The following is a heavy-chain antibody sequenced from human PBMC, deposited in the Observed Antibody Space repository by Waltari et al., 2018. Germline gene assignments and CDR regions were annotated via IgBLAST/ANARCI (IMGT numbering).Heavy chain of an antibody. V-gene: IGHV3-30*01. CDR2: ISYDGSNK. CDR1: GFTFSSYA. J-gene: IGHJ2*01. D-gene: IGHD3-22*01. CDR3: ARGSGYWYCDL. Sequence: QVQLVESGGGVVQPGRSLRLSCAASGFTFSSYAMHWVRQAPGKGLEWVAVISYDGSNKYYAESVKGRVTISRDNSKNTLYLQMNSLRAEDTAVYYCARGSGYWYCDLWGRGTLVTGSS.